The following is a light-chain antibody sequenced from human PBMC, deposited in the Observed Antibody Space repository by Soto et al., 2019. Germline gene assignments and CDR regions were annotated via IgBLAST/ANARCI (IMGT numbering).Light chain of an antibody. V-gene: IGKV1-5*01. CDR2: DAS. Sequence: DSQMTQSPSTLSASVGDSVTITCRASQSISSWLAWYQQKPGKAPKLLIFDASTLESGVPSRFSGSGSGTEFTLTISSLQPDDFATYYCQQYNSYSPWTFGQGTKVDIK. CDR1: QSISSW. J-gene: IGKJ1*01. CDR3: QQYNSYSPWT.